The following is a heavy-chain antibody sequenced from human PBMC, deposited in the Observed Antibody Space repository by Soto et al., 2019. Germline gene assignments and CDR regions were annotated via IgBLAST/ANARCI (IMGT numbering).Heavy chain of an antibody. Sequence: EVHLVESGGGWVQPGGSLRLSCAASGFTFRNYWRGWVRQTPEKGLEWVANIKPDGSEKYYVDSVKGRFTISRDNANSSLYLPMISMRDEDTAVSYCAREQCFGYWGQGNLVTVSS. CDR1: GFTFRNYW. J-gene: IGHJ4*02. CDR3: AREQCFGY. V-gene: IGHV3-7*04. CDR2: IKPDGSEK.